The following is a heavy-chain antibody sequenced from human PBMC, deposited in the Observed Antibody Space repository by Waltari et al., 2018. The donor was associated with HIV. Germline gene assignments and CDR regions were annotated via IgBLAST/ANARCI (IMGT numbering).Heavy chain of an antibody. J-gene: IGHJ6*02. D-gene: IGHD6-13*01. CDR3: AREAISSWYYYYYGMDV. V-gene: IGHV1-46*03. CDR2: INPSGGST. Sequence: QVQLVQSGAEVKKPGASVKVSCKASGYTFTSYYMHWVRQPPGQGLEWMGIINPSGGSTSYAQKFQGRVTMTRDTSTSTVYMELSSLRSEDTAVYYCAREAISSWYYYYYGMDVWGQGTTVTVSS. CDR1: GYTFTSYY.